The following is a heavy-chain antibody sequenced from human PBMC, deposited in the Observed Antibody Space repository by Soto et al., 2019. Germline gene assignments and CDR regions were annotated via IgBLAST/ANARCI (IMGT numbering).Heavy chain of an antibody. CDR1: GYTFTSYY. D-gene: IGHD3-10*01. J-gene: IGHJ4*01. V-gene: IGHV1-46*01. CDR3: ARSPSGYYGSGSYYNSGDYFVY. CDR2: INPSGGST. Sequence: SVKVSSKASGYTFTSYYMHWVRQAPGQGLEWMGIINPSGGSTSYAQKFQGRVTMTRDTSTSTVYMELSSLRSEDTAVYYCARSPSGYYGSGSYYNSGDYFVYWG.